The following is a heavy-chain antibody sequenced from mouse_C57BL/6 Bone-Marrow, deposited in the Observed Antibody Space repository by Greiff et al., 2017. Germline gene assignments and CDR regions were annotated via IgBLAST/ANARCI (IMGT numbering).Heavy chain of an antibody. CDR3: ARRGNYEGYFDV. V-gene: IGHV5-2*01. J-gene: IGHJ1*03. CDR2: INSDGGST. Sequence: DVQLQESGGGLVQPGESLKLSCESNEYEFPSHDMSWVRKTPEKRLELVAAINSDGGSTYYPDTMERRFIISRDNTKKTMYLQMSSLRSEDTALYYCARRGNYEGYFDVWGTGTTVTVSS. CDR1: EYEFPSHD. D-gene: IGHD2-1*01.